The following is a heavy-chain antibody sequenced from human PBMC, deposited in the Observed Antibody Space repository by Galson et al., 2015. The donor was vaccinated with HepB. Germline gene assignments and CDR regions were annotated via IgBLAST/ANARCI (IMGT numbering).Heavy chain of an antibody. CDR3: ARAHRFWSGHAGVGWFDP. D-gene: IGHD3-3*01. CDR1: GGTFSRYA. CDR2: IIPILGRG. V-gene: IGHV1-69*10. Sequence: SVKVSCKASGGTFSRYAISWVRQAPGQGLEWMGGIIPILGRGNYAQKFQGRVTITADKSTSTAYTELSSLRSEDTAVYYCARAHRFWSGHAGVGWFDPWGQGTLVTVSS. J-gene: IGHJ5*02.